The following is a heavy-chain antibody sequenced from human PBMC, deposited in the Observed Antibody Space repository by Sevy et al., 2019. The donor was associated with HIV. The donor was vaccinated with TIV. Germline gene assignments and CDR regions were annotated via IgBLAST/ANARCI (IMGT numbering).Heavy chain of an antibody. Sequence: SETLSLTCTVSGGSISSSSYYWGWIRQPPGKGLEWIGSIYYRGSTYYNPSLKSRVTISVDTSKNQFSLKLSSVTAADTAVYYCATLSGGDFWSGYSSYYGMDVSGQGTTVTVSS. CDR1: GGSISSSSYY. J-gene: IGHJ6*02. D-gene: IGHD3-3*01. CDR3: ATLSGGDFWSGYSSYYGMDV. V-gene: IGHV4-39*01. CDR2: IYYRGST.